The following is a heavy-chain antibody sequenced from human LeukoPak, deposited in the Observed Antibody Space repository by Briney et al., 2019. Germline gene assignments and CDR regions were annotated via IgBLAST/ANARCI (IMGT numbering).Heavy chain of an antibody. CDR2: INSDGSST. CDR1: GFTFSSYW. CDR3: ARDEDDSSGWISNDAFDI. J-gene: IGHJ3*02. Sequence: PGGSLRLSCAASGFTFSSYWMHWVRQAPGKGLVWVSRINSDGSSTSYADSVKGRFTISRDNAKNTLYLQMNSLRAEDTAVYYCARDEDDSSGWISNDAFDIWGQGTMVTVSS. D-gene: IGHD3-22*01. V-gene: IGHV3-74*01.